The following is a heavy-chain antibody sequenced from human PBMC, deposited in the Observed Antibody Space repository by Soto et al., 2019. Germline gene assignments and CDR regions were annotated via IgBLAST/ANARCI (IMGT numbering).Heavy chain of an antibody. CDR2: IYSGGST. Sequence: GGSLRLSCAASGFTVSSNYMSWVRQAPGKGLEWVSVIYSGGSTYYADSVKGRFTISRDNSKNTLYLQMNSLRAEDTAVYYCAREMETIAVAGDDAFDIWGQGTMVTVSS. D-gene: IGHD6-19*01. J-gene: IGHJ3*02. CDR3: AREMETIAVAGDDAFDI. V-gene: IGHV3-53*01. CDR1: GFTVSSNY.